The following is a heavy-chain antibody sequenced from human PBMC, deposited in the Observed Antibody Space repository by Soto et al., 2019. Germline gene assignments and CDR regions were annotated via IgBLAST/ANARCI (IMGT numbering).Heavy chain of an antibody. J-gene: IGHJ4*02. V-gene: IGHV3-23*01. Sequence: EVQLLESGGGLVQPGGYLRLCCAASGFTFSSYAMSWVRQAPGKGLEWVSAISGSGGSTYYADSVKGRFTISRDNSKNTLYLQMNSLRAEDTAVYYCAKNGRFLEWLLMGLIDYWGQGTLVTVSS. D-gene: IGHD3-3*01. CDR3: AKNGRFLEWLLMGLIDY. CDR2: ISGSGGST. CDR1: GFTFSSYA.